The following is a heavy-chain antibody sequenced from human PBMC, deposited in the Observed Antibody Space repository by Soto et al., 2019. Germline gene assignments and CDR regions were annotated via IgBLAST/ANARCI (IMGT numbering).Heavy chain of an antibody. Sequence: QVQLVESGGGVVQPGRSLRLSCAASGFTFSSYGMHWVRQAPGKGLEWVAVISYDGSNKYYADSVKGRFTISRDNSKNTLYMQMKSLRAEDTAVYYCAKDHGSSSPATAIDYWGQGTLVTVSS. V-gene: IGHV3-30*18. D-gene: IGHD6-13*01. CDR2: ISYDGSNK. CDR3: AKDHGSSSPATAIDY. J-gene: IGHJ4*02. CDR1: GFTFSSYG.